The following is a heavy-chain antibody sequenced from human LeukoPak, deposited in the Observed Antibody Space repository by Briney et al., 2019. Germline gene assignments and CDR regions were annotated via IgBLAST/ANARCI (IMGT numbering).Heavy chain of an antibody. CDR2: IYHSGST. J-gene: IGHJ5*02. V-gene: IGHV4-38-2*02. Sequence: PSETLSLTCTVSGYSISSGYYWGWIRQPPGKGLEWIGSIYHSGSTYYNPSLKSRVTISVDTSKNQFSLKLSSVTAADTAVYYCARSPLPRMIATTWGQGTPVTVSS. D-gene: IGHD3-22*01. CDR3: ARSPLPRMIATT. CDR1: GYSISSGYY.